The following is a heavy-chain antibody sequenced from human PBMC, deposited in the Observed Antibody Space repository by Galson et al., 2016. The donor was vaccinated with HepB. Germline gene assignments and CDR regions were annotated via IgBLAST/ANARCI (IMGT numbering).Heavy chain of an antibody. V-gene: IGHV3-23*01. CDR3: AKYPNLEWLSTFHY. CDR2: LSGSGGDT. Sequence: SLRLSCAASGFTFSSYAMAWVRQAPGKGLEWVSFLSGSGGDTYYADSVKGRFTISRDNSKNMLYLQMNSLRAEDTAVYYCAKYPNLEWLSTFHYWGQGTLVTVSS. D-gene: IGHD3-3*01. CDR1: GFTFSSYA. J-gene: IGHJ4*02.